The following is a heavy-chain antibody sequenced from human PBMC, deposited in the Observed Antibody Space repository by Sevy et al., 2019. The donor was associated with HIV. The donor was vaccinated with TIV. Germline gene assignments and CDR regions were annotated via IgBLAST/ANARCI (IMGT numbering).Heavy chain of an antibody. V-gene: IGHV3-30-3*01. CDR2: ISYDGSNK. D-gene: IGHD6-13*01. Sequence: GGSLRLSCAASGFTFSSYAMHWVRQAPGKGLEWVAVISYDGSNKYYADSVKGRFTISRDNSKNTLYLQMNSLRAEDTAVYYCVRDAAAADKYAFDIWGQGTMVTVS. CDR3: VRDAAAADKYAFDI. CDR1: GFTFSSYA. J-gene: IGHJ3*02.